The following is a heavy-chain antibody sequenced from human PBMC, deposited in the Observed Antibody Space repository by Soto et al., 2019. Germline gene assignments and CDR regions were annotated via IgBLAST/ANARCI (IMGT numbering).Heavy chain of an antibody. CDR3: ARWDNAFDI. Sequence: LRLSCAASGFTFSSYDMHWVRQAPGKGLEWVAAIWYDGSNKYYADSVKGRFTISRDNSKNTLYLQMNSLRAEDTAVYYCARWDNAFDIWGQGTMVTVSS. CDR1: GFTFSSYD. CDR2: IWYDGSNK. V-gene: IGHV3-33*01. D-gene: IGHD1-26*01. J-gene: IGHJ3*02.